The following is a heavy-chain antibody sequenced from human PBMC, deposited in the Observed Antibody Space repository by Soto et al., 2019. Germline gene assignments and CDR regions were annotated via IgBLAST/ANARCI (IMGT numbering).Heavy chain of an antibody. CDR3: TTGQVAGTRDY. D-gene: IGHD6-19*01. CDR2: IKSKTDGGTT. V-gene: IGHV3-15*01. CDR1: GFTLRNAW. J-gene: IGHJ4*02. Sequence: GGSLRLSFAASGFTLRNAWSSWGGQSPGKGREGVGRIKSKTDGGTTDYVAPVKGRFIISRDDSKNMVYLQRNSLKTEDTAMYYWTTGQVAGTRDYWGQGTLVTVSS.